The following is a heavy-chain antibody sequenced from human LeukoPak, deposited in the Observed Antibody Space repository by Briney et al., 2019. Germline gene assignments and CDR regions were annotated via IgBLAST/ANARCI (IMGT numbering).Heavy chain of an antibody. V-gene: IGHV1-2*02. D-gene: IGHD3-22*01. J-gene: IGHJ5*02. CDR1: GYTFTGYY. CDR3: ARDRYTGYYDSSGYLQGLFDP. Sequence: GAPVKVSCKASGYTFTGYYMHWVRQAPGQGLEWMGWINPNSGGTNYAQKFQGRVTMTRDTSISTAYMELSRLRSDDTAVYYCARDRYTGYYDSSGYLQGLFDPWGQGTLVTVSS. CDR2: INPNSGGT.